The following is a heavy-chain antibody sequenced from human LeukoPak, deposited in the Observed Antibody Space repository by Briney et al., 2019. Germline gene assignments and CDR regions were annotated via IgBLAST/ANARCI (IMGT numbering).Heavy chain of an antibody. CDR1: GGSIKNYY. J-gene: IGHJ5*02. V-gene: IGHV4-59*01. Sequence: PSETLSLTCSVSGGSIKNYYWSWIRQPPGKGREWLSNIYFGGTTDYNSSLKSRLTISVDTFKNQLSLNLQSVTAADTATYYCARHRSDTGGKKGVNWFDPWGQGTLVTVSS. D-gene: IGHD4-23*01. CDR2: IYFGGTT. CDR3: ARHRSDTGGKKGVNWFDP.